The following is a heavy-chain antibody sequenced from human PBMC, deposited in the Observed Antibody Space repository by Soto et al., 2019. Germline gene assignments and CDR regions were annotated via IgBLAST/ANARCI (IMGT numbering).Heavy chain of an antibody. V-gene: IGHV4-59*08. CDR1: GGSISSYY. CDR2: IYYSGNT. Sequence: PSETLSLTCTVSGGSISSYYWSWIRQPPGKGLEWIGSIYYSGNTNYNPPLKTRVTISVDKSKSQFSLRLNSVTAADSAVYFCARLEGLATISYYFDFWGQGAQVTVSS. D-gene: IGHD3-9*01. CDR3: ARLEGLATISYYFDF. J-gene: IGHJ4*02.